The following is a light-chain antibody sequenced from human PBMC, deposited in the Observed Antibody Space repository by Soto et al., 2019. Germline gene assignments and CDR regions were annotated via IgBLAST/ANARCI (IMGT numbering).Light chain of an antibody. CDR2: RGN. CDR3: ATWDDSLGGPV. J-gene: IGLJ2*01. CDR1: SSNIGRNY. V-gene: IGLV1-47*01. Sequence: QSVLTQTPSVSGTPGQRVNISCSGSSSNIGRNYVYWYHQFPGMAPKLLIYRGNERPSGVSDRFSGSKSGTSASLAISGLRSGDEADYHCATWDDSLGGPVFGGGTKLTVL.